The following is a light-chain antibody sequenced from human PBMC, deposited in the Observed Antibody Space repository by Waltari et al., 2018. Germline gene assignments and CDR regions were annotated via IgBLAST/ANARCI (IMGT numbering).Light chain of an antibody. Sequence: QSALTQPASVSGSPGQSITISCTATSSDVGGFHHVSWYQQHPGKAPQLMIYEVSNRPSGVSNRFSGSKSGNTASLTISGLQAEDEADYFCHSFDSSLSTGVVFGGGTKVTVL. J-gene: IGLJ2*01. V-gene: IGLV2-14*01. CDR1: SSDVGGFHH. CDR2: EVS. CDR3: HSFDSSLSTGVV.